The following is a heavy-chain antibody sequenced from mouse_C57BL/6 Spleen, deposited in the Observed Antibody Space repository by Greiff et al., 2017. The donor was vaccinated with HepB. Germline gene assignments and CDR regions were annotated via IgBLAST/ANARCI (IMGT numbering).Heavy chain of an antibody. Sequence: DVQLQESGPVLVKPGASVKMSCKASGYTFTDYYMNWVKQSHGKSLEWIGVINPYNGGTSYNQKFKGKDTLTVDKSSSTAYMELNRLTSEESAVYYCARGGYYYGSSPHYFDYWGQGTTLTVSS. CDR3: ARGGYYYGSSPHYFDY. D-gene: IGHD1-1*01. CDR1: GYTFTDYY. CDR2: INPYNGGT. J-gene: IGHJ2*01. V-gene: IGHV1-19*01.